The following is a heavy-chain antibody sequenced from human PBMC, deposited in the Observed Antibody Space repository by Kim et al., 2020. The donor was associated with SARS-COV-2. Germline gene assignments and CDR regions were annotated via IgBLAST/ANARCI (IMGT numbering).Heavy chain of an antibody. CDR3: TRVPEGPAAPENHGLDV. D-gene: IGHD6-13*01. CDR1: GFTFSTCD. J-gene: IGHJ6*02. V-gene: IGHV3-13*01. Sequence: GGSLRLSCAASGFTFSTCDMHWVRQVAGKGLAWVSTIGAGGDTYYPGSVKGRFTISRDNAKNSLYLQMNSLRAGDTAVYYCTRVPEGPAAPENHGLDVWGQGTTVTVPS. CDR2: IGAGGDT.